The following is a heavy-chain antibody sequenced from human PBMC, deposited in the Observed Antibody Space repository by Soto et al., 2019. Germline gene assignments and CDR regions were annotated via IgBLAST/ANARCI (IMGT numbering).Heavy chain of an antibody. CDR1: GFTFSSYA. CDR3: AKARGTAPVD. Sequence: EVQLLESAGGLVQPGGSLRLSCTASGFTFSSYAMSWVRQAPGKGLEWVSGISGGGDSTYYADSVKGRFTISRDNSKNTLYLQINSLSAEDTAVYYCAKARGTAPVDSGQGTLVTVSS. CDR2: ISGGGDST. D-gene: IGHD1-1*01. J-gene: IGHJ4*02. V-gene: IGHV3-23*01.